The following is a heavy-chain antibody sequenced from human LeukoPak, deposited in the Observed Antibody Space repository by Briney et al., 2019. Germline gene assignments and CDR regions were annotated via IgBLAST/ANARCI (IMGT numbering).Heavy chain of an antibody. CDR2: IRQDGSEK. V-gene: IGHV3-7*01. CDR3: ARDGGWGEPFDI. CDR1: GFTFSSYG. J-gene: IGHJ3*02. Sequence: GGSLRLSCAASGFTFSSYGMSWVRQAPGKGLEWVANIRQDGSEKYYVDSVKGRFTISRDNAKNLLYLQMNSLRAGDTAVYHCARDGGWGEPFDIWGQGTMVTVSS. D-gene: IGHD3-10*01.